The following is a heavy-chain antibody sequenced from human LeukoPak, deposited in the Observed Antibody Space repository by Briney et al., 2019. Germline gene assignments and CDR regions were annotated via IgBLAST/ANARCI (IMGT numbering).Heavy chain of an antibody. CDR1: GGSISSYY. Sequence: SETLSLTCTVAGGSISSYYWSWIRQPPGKGLEWIGYIYTSGSTHYNPSLKSRVTISVDPSKNQFSLKLSSVTAAATAVYYCARLASPYDFWSGYSYSYYYYMDVWGKGTTVTVSS. CDR3: ARLASPYDFWSGYSYSYYYYMDV. CDR2: IYTSGST. D-gene: IGHD3-3*01. V-gene: IGHV4-4*09. J-gene: IGHJ6*03.